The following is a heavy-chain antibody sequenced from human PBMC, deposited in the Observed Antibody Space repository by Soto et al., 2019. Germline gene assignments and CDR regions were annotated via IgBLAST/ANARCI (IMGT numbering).Heavy chain of an antibody. CDR1: GGTFSSYA. V-gene: IGHV1-69*01. CDR2: STPIFGTA. Sequence: QVQLVQSGAEVKKPGSSVKVSCKASGGTFSSYAISWVRQAPGQGLEWMGGSTPIFGTANYTQKFQGRVMITADDSTSTAYMDLSSPGSEDRDVYYCARDSPRPVAAAHWFDRWGQGTLFTVSS. CDR3: ARDSPRPVAAAHWFDR. D-gene: IGHD6-13*01. J-gene: IGHJ5*02.